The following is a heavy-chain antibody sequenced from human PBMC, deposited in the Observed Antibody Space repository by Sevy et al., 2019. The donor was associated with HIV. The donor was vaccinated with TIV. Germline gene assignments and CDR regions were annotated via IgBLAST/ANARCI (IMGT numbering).Heavy chain of an antibody. CDR3: ARDSSGYYSNYYYYGMDV. J-gene: IGHJ6*02. V-gene: IGHV3-7*01. CDR1: GFTFSSYW. D-gene: IGHD3-22*01. CDR2: IKQDGSEK. Sequence: GGSLRLSCAASGFTFSSYWMSWVRQAPGKGLEWVANIKQDGSEKYYVDSVKGRFTISRYNAKNSLYLQMNSLRAEDTAVYYCARDSSGYYSNYYYYGMDVWGQGTTVTVSS.